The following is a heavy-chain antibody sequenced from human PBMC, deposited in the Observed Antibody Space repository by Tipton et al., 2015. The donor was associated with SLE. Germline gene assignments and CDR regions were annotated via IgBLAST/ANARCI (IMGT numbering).Heavy chain of an antibody. D-gene: IGHD6-13*01. J-gene: IGHJ3*02. CDR3: ARAFANGSWERDAFDI. CDR1: GFTFDDHG. Sequence: SLRLSCAASGFTFDDHGLSWVRQAPGKGLEWVSGISWNGGRTGYTDSVKGRFTISRDNAKNSLYLQMISLRAEDTALYFCARAFANGSWERDAFDIWGPGTMVTVSS. CDR2: ISWNGGRT. V-gene: IGHV3-20*04.